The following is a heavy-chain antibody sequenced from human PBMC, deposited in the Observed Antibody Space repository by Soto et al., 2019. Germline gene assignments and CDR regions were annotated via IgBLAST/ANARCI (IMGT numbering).Heavy chain of an antibody. V-gene: IGHV4-59*01. CDR2: IYYSGST. CDR3: ARAYGGYADY. CDR1: CPSIPSYY. D-gene: IGHD5-12*01. J-gene: IGHJ4*02. Sequence: SETLSLTCPVPCPSIPSYYWSWIRQPPGKGLEWIGYIYYSGSTNYNPSLKSRVTISVDTSKNQFSLKLSSVTAADTAVYYCARAYGGYADYWGQGALVTVS.